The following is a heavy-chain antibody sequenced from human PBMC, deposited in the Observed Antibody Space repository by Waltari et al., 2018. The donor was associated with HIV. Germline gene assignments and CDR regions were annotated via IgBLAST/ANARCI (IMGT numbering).Heavy chain of an antibody. CDR3: ARSTTAGYVSGPTY. J-gene: IGHJ4*02. D-gene: IGHD2-2*01. CDR1: GGSISSYY. V-gene: IGHV4-59*01. CDR2: TYYSGRT. Sequence: QVQLQESGPGLVKPSETLSLTCTVSGGSISSYYWSWIREPPAKGLEWIGYTYYSGRTYYKPSCKSRVSISLETSKSQFSLDLNSVTAADTGVYCCARSTTAGYVSGPTYWGQGTLVTVSS.